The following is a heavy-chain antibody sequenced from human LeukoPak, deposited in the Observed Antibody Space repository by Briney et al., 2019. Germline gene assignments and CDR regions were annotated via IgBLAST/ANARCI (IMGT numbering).Heavy chain of an antibody. CDR3: ARDHPITMVRGVIIYDAFDI. CDR2: IYYSGST. Sequence: SETLSLTCTVSGGSISSYYWSWIRQPPGKGLEWIGYIYYSGSTNYNPSLKSRVTISVDTSKNQFSLKLSSVTAADTAVYYCARDHPITMVRGVIIYDAFDIWGQGTMVTVSS. D-gene: IGHD3-10*01. V-gene: IGHV4-59*12. J-gene: IGHJ3*02. CDR1: GGSISSYY.